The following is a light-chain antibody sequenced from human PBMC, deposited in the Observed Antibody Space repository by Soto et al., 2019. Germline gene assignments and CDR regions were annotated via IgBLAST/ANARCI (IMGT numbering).Light chain of an antibody. J-gene: IGLJ3*02. CDR3: QSYDSRLNAGV. CDR2: GNS. V-gene: IGLV1-40*01. Sequence: QLVLTQPPSVSGAPGQGVTISCTGSSSNIGTRYDVHWYQQLPGTAPKLLIYGNSNRPSGVPDRFSGSKSGTSASLAITGLQAEDEADYYCQSYDSRLNAGVFGGGTKLTV. CDR1: SSNIGTRYD.